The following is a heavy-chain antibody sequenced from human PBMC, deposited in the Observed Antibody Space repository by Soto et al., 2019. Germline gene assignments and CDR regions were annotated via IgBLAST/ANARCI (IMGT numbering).Heavy chain of an antibody. Sequence: SETLSLTCTVSGGSMNAHFWSWIRQSAGKGLEWIGHIYISGTTMYNPSLKSRVTMSVDPPKNQLSLKLTSVTAEDTAVYYCAGDWNGDKYFDYWDQGTLVTVSS. D-gene: IGHD4-17*01. V-gene: IGHV4-4*07. CDR1: GGSMNAHF. J-gene: IGHJ4*02. CDR2: IYISGTT. CDR3: AGDWNGDKYFDY.